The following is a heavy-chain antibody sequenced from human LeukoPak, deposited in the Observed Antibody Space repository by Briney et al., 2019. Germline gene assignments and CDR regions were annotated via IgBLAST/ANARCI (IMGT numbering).Heavy chain of an antibody. V-gene: IGHV4-30-4*07. CDR1: GGSISSGDYS. D-gene: IGHD6-19*01. CDR2: IYNSGST. CDR3: ARLSIAVAGTSRIFDY. Sequence: SSETLSLTCAVSGGSISSGDYSWSWIRQPPGEGLEWIGFIYNSGSTYYNPSLKSRVTISVDTSKNQFSLKLSSVTAADTAVYYCARLSIAVAGTSRIFDYWGQGTLVTVSS. J-gene: IGHJ4*02.